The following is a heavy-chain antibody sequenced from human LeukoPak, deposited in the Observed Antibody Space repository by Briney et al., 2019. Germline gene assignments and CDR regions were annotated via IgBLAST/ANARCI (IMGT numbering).Heavy chain of an antibody. Sequence: PGGSLRLSCAASEFTFRSYAMSWVRQAPGKGLEWVSHISGSGGSTYYADSVKGRFTISRDNSRNTLYLQMNSLRAKDTAVYYCAKAGGYSDAFDIWGQGTMVTVSS. CDR2: ISGSGGST. V-gene: IGHV3-23*01. D-gene: IGHD2-21*02. J-gene: IGHJ3*02. CDR3: AKAGGYSDAFDI. CDR1: EFTFRSYA.